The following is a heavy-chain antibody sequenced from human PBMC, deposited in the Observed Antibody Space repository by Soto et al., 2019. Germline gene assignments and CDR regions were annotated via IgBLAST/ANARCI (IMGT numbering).Heavy chain of an antibody. V-gene: IGHV4-39*01. CDR3: ARRVRYSGYDFDY. J-gene: IGHJ4*02. Sequence: SATLSLTCTVSGGSISSSSYYWGWIRQPPGKGLEWIGSIYYSGSTYYNPSLKSRVTISVDTSKNQFSLKLSSVTAADTAVYYCARRVRYSGYDFDYWGQGTLVTVSS. CDR1: GGSISSSSYY. D-gene: IGHD5-12*01. CDR2: IYYSGST.